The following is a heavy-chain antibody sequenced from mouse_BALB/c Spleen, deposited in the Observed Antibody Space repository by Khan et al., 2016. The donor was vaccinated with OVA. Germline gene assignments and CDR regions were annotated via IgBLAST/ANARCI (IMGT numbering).Heavy chain of an antibody. D-gene: IGHD2-14*01. CDR1: GDFITSGY. CDR3: ARSTSRYAFDY. CDR2: MTYTGYT. J-gene: IGHJ3*01. V-gene: IGHV3-8*02. Sequence: EVQLQEPGPSLVKPSQTLSFTCSVTGDFITSGYWSWIRKFPGNKLEYMGYMTYTGYTYYNPFFKSLISITRHTSKNQYYLQLNSVTTDSTAPYCYARSTSRYAFDYKVQGILVPVSA.